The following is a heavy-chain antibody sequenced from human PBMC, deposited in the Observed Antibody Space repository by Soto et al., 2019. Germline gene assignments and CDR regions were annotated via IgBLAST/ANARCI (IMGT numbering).Heavy chain of an antibody. J-gene: IGHJ3*02. CDR3: ARGQLGTTPDAFDI. D-gene: IGHD1-7*01. V-gene: IGHV4-30-2*01. CDR1: GGSISSADHS. Sequence: SETLSLTCAVSGGSISSADHSCSWIRQPPGKALEWIGNIYHSGSTYYNPSLKSRVTISVDRSNNQFSLKLTSVTAADTAVYYCARGQLGTTPDAFDIWGQGTMVTVSS. CDR2: IYHSGST.